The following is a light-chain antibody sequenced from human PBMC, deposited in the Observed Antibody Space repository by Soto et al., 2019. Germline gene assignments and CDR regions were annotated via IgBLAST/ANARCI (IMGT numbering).Light chain of an antibody. CDR1: QSMYNN. CDR3: QKYNNWPLT. CDR2: HAS. V-gene: IGKV3-15*01. Sequence: EIVMTQSPATLSVSPGERATLSCRASQSMYNNLAWYQQKPGQAPRLLIYHASARATGIPARFSGSGSGTEFTLTISSLQSEDFALSYCQKYNNWPLTFGGGTKVE. J-gene: IGKJ4*01.